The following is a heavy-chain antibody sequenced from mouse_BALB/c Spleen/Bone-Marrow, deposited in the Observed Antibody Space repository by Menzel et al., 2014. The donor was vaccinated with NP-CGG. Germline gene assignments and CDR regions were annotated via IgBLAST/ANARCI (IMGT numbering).Heavy chain of an antibody. V-gene: IGHV7-3*02. CDR2: IRNKAEGYTT. J-gene: IGHJ1*01. CDR3: ARDENVGIYWYFDV. CDR1: GFTFTDYY. Sequence: EVMLVESGGGLVQPGGSLRLSCETSGFTFTDYYMSWVRQPPGKALEWLGFIRNKAEGYTTDYSASVKGRFTISRDNSQSISYLQMNTLRAEDSATYYCARDENVGIYWYFDVWGAGTTVTVSS.